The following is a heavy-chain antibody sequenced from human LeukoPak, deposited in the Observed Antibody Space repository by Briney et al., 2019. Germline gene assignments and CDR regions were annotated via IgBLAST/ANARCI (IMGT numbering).Heavy chain of an antibody. CDR2: INHSGST. J-gene: IGHJ5*02. CDR3: ARDGDPYSSGWYGDWFDP. CDR1: GGSFSGYY. Sequence: PSETLSLTCAVYGGSFSGYYWSWICQPPGKGLEWIGEINHSGSTNYNPSLKSRVTISVDTSKNQFSLKLSSVTAADTAVYYCARDGDPYSSGWYGDWFDPWGQGTLVTVSS. D-gene: IGHD6-19*01. V-gene: IGHV4-34*01.